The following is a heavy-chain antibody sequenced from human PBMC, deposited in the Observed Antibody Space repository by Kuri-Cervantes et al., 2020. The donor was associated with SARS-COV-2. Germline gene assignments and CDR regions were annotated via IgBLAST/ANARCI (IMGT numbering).Heavy chain of an antibody. J-gene: IGHJ6*03. CDR1: GFTFSSYD. D-gene: IGHD6-19*01. CDR3: AVSGHYYYFHYLDV. Sequence: GESLKISCAASGFTFSSYDMHWVRQATGKGLEWVSAIGTAGDTYYPGSVKGRFTISSDNAKNTLFLQMDRLRVEDTGTYYCAVSGHYYYFHYLDVWGKGTTVTVSS. V-gene: IGHV3-13*04. CDR2: IGTAGDT.